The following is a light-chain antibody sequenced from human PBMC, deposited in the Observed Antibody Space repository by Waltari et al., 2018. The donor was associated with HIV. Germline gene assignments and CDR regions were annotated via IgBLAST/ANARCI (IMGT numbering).Light chain of an antibody. J-gene: IGLJ2*01. CDR1: SGGVARSHF. CDR3: LLSYGGVRV. Sequence: VVTQEPSLTVSPGDTVTLSCASFSGGVARSHFPYWFQLKPGQPPRTLIYDSEKMHPLTSGRCSGSLAGGRAIFTLSGALPEDEAEYFCLLSYGGVRVFGGGTNLTV. CDR2: DSE. V-gene: IGLV7-46*01.